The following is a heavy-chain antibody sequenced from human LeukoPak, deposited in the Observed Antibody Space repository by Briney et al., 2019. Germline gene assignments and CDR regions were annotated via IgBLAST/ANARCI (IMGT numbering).Heavy chain of an antibody. CDR1: GGTFSSYA. V-gene: IGHV1-69*13. CDR2: IIPIFGTA. J-gene: IGHJ4*02. Sequence: SVKVSCKASGGTFSSYAISWVRQAPGQGLEWMGGIIPIFGTANYAQKFQGRVTITADESTSTAYMELSSLRSEDTAVYYCARRARENRAYYFDYWGQGALVTVSS. CDR3: ARRARENRAYYFDY.